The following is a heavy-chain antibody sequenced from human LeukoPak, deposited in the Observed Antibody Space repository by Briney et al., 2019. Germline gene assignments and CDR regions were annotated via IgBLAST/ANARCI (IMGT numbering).Heavy chain of an antibody. V-gene: IGHV3-23*01. CDR1: GFTFSSYA. J-gene: IGHJ4*02. CDR3: AKAASSGWYSRLDY. D-gene: IGHD6-19*01. CDR2: ISGSGGST. Sequence: GGSLGLSCAASGFTFSSYAMSWVRQAPGKGLEWVSAISGSGGSTYYADSVKGRFTISRDNSKNTLYLQMNSLRAEDTAVYYCAKAASSGWYSRLDYWGQGTLVTVSS.